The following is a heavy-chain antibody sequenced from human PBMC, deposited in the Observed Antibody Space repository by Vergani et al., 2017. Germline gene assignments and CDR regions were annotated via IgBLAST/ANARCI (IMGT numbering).Heavy chain of an antibody. D-gene: IGHD6-6*01. CDR2: IIPILGLA. CDR1: GGTFSSYT. Sequence: QVQLVQSGAEVKKPGSSLKVSCKASGGTFSSYTISWVRQAPGQGLEWMGRIIPILGLANYAQKFQGRATITADKSTSTAYMELSSLRSDDTAVYYCARDGEQLVNSNYYYYGMDVWGQGTTVTVSS. CDR3: ARDGEQLVNSNYYYYGMDV. J-gene: IGHJ6*02. V-gene: IGHV1-69*08.